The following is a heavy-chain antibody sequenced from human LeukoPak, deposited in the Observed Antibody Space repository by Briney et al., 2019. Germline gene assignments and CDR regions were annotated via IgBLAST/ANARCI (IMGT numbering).Heavy chain of an antibody. D-gene: IGHD3-9*01. Sequence: PGGSLRHSCVASGFTFSGSAMHWVRQASGKGLEWVGRIISKANSYATAYAAWVKGRLPISRDDSKHTVYTQMHRLKSEDTAVYYCTRVPNYDILTGRSYYYYMDVWGKGTTVTVSS. V-gene: IGHV3-73*01. CDR2: IISKANSYAT. CDR1: GFTFSGSA. CDR3: TRVPNYDILTGRSYYYYMDV. J-gene: IGHJ6*03.